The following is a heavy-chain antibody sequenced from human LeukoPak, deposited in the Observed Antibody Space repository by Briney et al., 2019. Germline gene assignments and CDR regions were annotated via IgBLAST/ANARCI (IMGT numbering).Heavy chain of an antibody. V-gene: IGHV3-23*01. CDR2: ISGSGGST. Sequence: GGSLRLSCAASGFTFSSYAMHWVRQAPGKGLEWVSAISGSGGSTYYADSVKGRFTISRDNSKNTLYLQMNSLRAEDTAVYYCAKLSSSWYAAFDYWGQGTLVTVSS. CDR3: AKLSSSWYAAFDY. CDR1: GFTFSSYA. J-gene: IGHJ4*02. D-gene: IGHD6-13*01.